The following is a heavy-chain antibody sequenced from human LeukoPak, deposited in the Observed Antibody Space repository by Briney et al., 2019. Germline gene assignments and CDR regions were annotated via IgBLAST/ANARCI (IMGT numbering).Heavy chain of an antibody. J-gene: IGHJ4*02. Sequence: GGSLRLSCAASRFTFSSYAMSWVRQAPGKGLEGVSAISGRGGSTYSADSVKGRFTISRDNSKNTLYLQMNSLRAEDTAVYYCAKEEGYYYDSSGYPGWGQGTLVTVSS. V-gene: IGHV3-23*01. CDR3: AKEEGYYYDSSGYPG. D-gene: IGHD3-22*01. CDR1: RFTFSSYA. CDR2: ISGRGGST.